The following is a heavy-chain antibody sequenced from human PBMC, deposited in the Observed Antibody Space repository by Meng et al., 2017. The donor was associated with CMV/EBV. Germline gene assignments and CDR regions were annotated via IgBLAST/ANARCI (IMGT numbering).Heavy chain of an antibody. CDR2: IKQDGSEK. Sequence: GESLKISCAASGFTFSSYWMSWVRQAPGKGLEWVANIKQDGSEKYYVDSVKGRFTISRDNSKNTLYLQMGSLRAEDMAVYYCARSVGELPVYYYGMDVWGQGTTVTVSS. J-gene: IGHJ6*02. CDR1: GFTFSSYW. D-gene: IGHD1-26*01. V-gene: IGHV3-7*01. CDR3: ARSVGELPVYYYGMDV.